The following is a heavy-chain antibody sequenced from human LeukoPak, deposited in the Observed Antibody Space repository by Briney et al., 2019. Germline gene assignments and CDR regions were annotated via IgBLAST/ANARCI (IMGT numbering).Heavy chain of an antibody. CDR1: GYSISSGYY. CDR2: IYHSGST. V-gene: IGHV4-38-2*02. D-gene: IGHD3-3*01. Sequence: PPETLSLTCAVSGYSISSGYYWGWIRQPPGKGLEWSGSIYHSGSTYHNPSLKSQVTISVDTSKNQFSLKLSSVTAAYTTVYYWARDRPYYDFWSGYYSDPRDYWGQGTLVTVSS. CDR3: ARDRPYYDFWSGYYSDPRDY. J-gene: IGHJ4*02.